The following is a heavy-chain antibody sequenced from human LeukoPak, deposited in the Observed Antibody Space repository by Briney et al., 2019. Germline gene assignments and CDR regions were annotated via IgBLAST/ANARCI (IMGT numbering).Heavy chain of an antibody. J-gene: IGHJ3*02. CDR2: IKEDGSGK. D-gene: IGHD1-26*01. V-gene: IGHV3-7*01. CDR3: ARGPYGGTYGAFDI. Sequence: GGSLRLSCAASGFSFSTYWMTWVRQSPGKGLEWVANIKEDGSGKVYVDSVKGRFTISRDNAKNSLYLQMNTLRVDDSAIYYCARGPYGGTYGAFDIWGRGTMVSISS. CDR1: GFSFSTYW.